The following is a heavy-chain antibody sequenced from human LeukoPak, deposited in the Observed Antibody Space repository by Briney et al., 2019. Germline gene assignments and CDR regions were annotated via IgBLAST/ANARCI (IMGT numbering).Heavy chain of an antibody. D-gene: IGHD3-10*01. J-gene: IGHJ6*02. V-gene: IGHV1-69*04. Sequence: ASVKVSCKASGGTFSSYAISWVRQVPGQGLEWMGRIIPILGIANYAQKFQGRVTITADKSTSTAYMELSSLRSEDTAVYYCARSRFGDYGMDVWGQGTTVTVSS. CDR2: IIPILGIA. CDR3: ARSRFGDYGMDV. CDR1: GGTFSSYA.